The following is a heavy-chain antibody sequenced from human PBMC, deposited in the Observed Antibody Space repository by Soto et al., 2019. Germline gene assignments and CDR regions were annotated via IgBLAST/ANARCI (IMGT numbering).Heavy chain of an antibody. CDR1: GSYIGSGDYY. Sequence: SETLSLTCTVSGSYIGSGDYYWRWIREPPGKGLEWIGYIFSSGSTYYNPSLKSRVTISVDTSKNQFSLKLSSVTAANTAVYYWARGVGDTAMVLGYWGQGTLVTVSS. D-gene: IGHD5-18*01. CDR2: IFSSGST. V-gene: IGHV4-30-4*01. CDR3: ARGVGDTAMVLGY. J-gene: IGHJ4*02.